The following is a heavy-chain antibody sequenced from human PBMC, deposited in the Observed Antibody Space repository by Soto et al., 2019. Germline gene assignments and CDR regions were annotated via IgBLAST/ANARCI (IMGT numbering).Heavy chain of an antibody. J-gene: IGHJ5*02. D-gene: IGHD3-10*01. CDR3: AKAGADYYGSGSYRFRFDP. Sequence: TETLSLSCTVSGGSISSYYWSWIRQPPGKGLEWIGYIYNGGSTKHNPSLKSRVTISVDTSKNQFSLELSSVTAADTAVYSCAKAGADYYGSGSYRFRFDPWGQGTLVTVSS. V-gene: IGHV4-59*01. CDR1: GGSISSYY. CDR2: IYNGGST.